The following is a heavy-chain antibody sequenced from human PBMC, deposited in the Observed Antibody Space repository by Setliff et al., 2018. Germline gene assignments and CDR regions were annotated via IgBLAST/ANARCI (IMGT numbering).Heavy chain of an antibody. J-gene: IGHJ4*02. Sequence: GESLKISCAASGFAFRSYEMNWVRQTPGKGLEWVSYINSGGSKVYYADSVKGRFTISRDNAKNSLYLLMKSVRVDDTAVYYCARSINGYQQRYDIWGQGALVTVSS. D-gene: IGHD3-22*01. CDR1: GFAFRSYE. CDR3: ARSINGYQQRYDI. V-gene: IGHV3-48*03. CDR2: INSGGSKV.